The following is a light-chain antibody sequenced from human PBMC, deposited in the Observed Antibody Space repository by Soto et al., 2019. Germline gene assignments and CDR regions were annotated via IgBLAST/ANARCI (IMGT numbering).Light chain of an antibody. V-gene: IGKV3D-11*01. J-gene: IGKJ1*01. CDR2: DAS. Sequence: EIVLTQSPATLPLSPGERATLSCRASQGFSSCLAWYQHKPGQAPRLLIYDASNWATGIPGRFSGSGSGTDFTLTISSLEPEDFAVYYCQQRSNWWTFGQGTKVDI. CDR3: QQRSNWWT. CDR1: QGFSSC.